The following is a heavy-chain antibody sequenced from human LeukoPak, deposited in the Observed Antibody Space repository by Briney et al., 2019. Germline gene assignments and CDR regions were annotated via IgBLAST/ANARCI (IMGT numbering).Heavy chain of an antibody. CDR3: ARTQGSILVFYGMDV. V-gene: IGHV4-61*01. J-gene: IGHJ6*02. CDR2: IYYSGST. CDR1: GGSISSSSYY. D-gene: IGHD3-3*01. Sequence: SETLSLTCTVSGGSISSSSYYWSWIRQSPGKGLEWIGYIYYSGSTNYNPSLESRVTISVDTSKNQFSLKLSSVTAADTAVYYCARTQGSILVFYGMDVWGQGTTVTVSS.